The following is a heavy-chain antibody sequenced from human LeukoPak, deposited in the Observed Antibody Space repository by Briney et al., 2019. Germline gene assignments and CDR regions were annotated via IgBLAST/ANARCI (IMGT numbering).Heavy chain of an antibody. Sequence: VASVKVSCKASGYTFSNYGINWVRQAPGQGLEWMGWINPNSGGTNYAQKFQDRVTMTRDTSISTAYMELSRLRSDDTAVYYCARDLEVRGVLYYFDYWGQGTLVTVSS. D-gene: IGHD3-10*01. CDR2: INPNSGGT. CDR3: ARDLEVRGVLYYFDY. V-gene: IGHV1-2*02. J-gene: IGHJ4*02. CDR1: GYTFSNYG.